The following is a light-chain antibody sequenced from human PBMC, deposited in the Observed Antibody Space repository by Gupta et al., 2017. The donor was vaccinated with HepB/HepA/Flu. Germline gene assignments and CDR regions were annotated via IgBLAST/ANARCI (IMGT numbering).Light chain of an antibody. CDR3: FSYVGSDNWV. CDR1: SSDVGSYNL. Sequence: QSALTQPASVSGFPGQATTISCTGTSSDVGSYNLVSWYQQPPGKAPKLLIYAVTERPSGVPDRFSGSKSGNTASLTVSGLQAEDEADYYCFSYVGSDNWVFGPGTKVTVL. CDR2: AVT. J-gene: IGLJ1*01. V-gene: IGLV2-23*02.